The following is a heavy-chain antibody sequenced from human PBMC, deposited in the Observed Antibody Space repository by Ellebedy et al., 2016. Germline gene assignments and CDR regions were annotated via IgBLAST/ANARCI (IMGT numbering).Heavy chain of an antibody. CDR1: GYNFTSYY. CDR2: INPSGGST. D-gene: IGHD3-10*01. CDR3: ARDLSTRRITMARGVIGY. Sequence: GASVKVSCKASGYNFTSYYMHWVRQAPGQGLEWMGIINPSGGSTSYAQKLQGRVTMTRDTSTSTVYMELSSLRSEDTAVYYCARDLSTRRITMARGVIGYWGQGTLVTVSS. J-gene: IGHJ4*02. V-gene: IGHV1-46*04.